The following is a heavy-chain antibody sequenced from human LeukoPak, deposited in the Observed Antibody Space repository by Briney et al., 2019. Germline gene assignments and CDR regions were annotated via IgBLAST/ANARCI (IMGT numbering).Heavy chain of an antibody. CDR3: AREGIQLWLSSNGMDV. J-gene: IGHJ6*02. Sequence: SETLSLTCTVSGGSISSYYWSWIRQPAGKGLEGIGRIYTSGSTNYNPSLKSRVTMSVDTSKNQFSLKLSSVTAADTAVYYCAREGIQLWLSSNGMDVWGQGTTVTVSS. V-gene: IGHV4-4*07. D-gene: IGHD5-18*01. CDR2: IYTSGST. CDR1: GGSISSYY.